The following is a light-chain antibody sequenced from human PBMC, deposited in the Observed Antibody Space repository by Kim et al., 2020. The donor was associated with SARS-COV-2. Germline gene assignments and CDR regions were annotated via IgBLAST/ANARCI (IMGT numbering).Light chain of an antibody. CDR2: DVS. CDR1: RIDVIRYNY. Sequence: GQSIPLACSGTRIDVIRYNYVSGFQQHPGKAPKLIIYDVSKRPSGVYTRFSGSKSGNTASLTISGLQAEDDADYFCGSYTTSITWVFGGGTKVTVL. CDR3: GSYTTSITWV. V-gene: IGLV2-14*04. J-gene: IGLJ3*02.